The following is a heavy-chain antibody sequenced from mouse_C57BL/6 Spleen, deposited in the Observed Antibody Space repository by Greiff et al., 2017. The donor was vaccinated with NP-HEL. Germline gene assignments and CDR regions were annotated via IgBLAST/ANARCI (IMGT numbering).Heavy chain of an antibody. CDR2: IRNKANNHAT. J-gene: IGHJ1*03. D-gene: IGHD1-1*01. CDR3: TRGATVVGDRYFDV. V-gene: IGHV6-6*01. Sequence: EVQRVESGGGLVQPGGSMKLSCAASGFTFSDAWMDWVRQSPEKGLEWVAEIRNKANNHATYYAESVKGRFTISRDDSKSSVYLQMNSLRAEDTCIYYCTRGATVVGDRYFDVWGTGTTVTVSS. CDR1: GFTFSDAW.